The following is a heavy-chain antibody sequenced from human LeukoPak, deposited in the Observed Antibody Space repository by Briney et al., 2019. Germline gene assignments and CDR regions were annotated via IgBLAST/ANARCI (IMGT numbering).Heavy chain of an antibody. D-gene: IGHD2-15*01. CDR1: GYTFTGYY. CDR3: ARDSGYCSGGSCYSGIDY. Sequence: GASVKVSCKASGYTFTGYYMHWVRQAPGQGLEWMGGIIPIFGTANYAQKFQGRVTITADESTSTAYMELSSLRSEDTAVYYCARDSGYCSGGSCYSGIDYWGQGTLVTVSS. V-gene: IGHV1-69*13. J-gene: IGHJ4*02. CDR2: IIPIFGTA.